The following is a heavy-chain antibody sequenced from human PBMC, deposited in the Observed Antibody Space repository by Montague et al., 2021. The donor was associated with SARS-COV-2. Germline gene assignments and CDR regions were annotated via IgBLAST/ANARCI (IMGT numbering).Heavy chain of an antibody. V-gene: IGHV4-39*01. CDR2: MHYSGST. CDR1: GGSISSSGYY. Sequence: SETLSLTCTVSGGSISSSGYYWGWIRQPPGKGLEWIGSMHYSGSTCFYSSLKSRVTISIDTSKNQFSLKLGSVTAADTAVYYCARHPIPPRYGSESYFRYWGQGTLVTVSS. J-gene: IGHJ4*02. CDR3: ARHPIPPRYGSESYFRY. D-gene: IGHD3-10*01.